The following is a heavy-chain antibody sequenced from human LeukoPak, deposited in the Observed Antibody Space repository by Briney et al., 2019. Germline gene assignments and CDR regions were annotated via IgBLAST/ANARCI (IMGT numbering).Heavy chain of an antibody. CDR2: IYHSGST. V-gene: IGHV4-38-2*02. CDR1: GYSISSGYC. CDR3: ARGNTIFGVVILYPNNWFDP. J-gene: IGHJ5*02. Sequence: PSETLSLTCTVSGYSISSGYCWGWIRQPPGKGLEWIGSIYHSGSTYYNPSLKSRVTISVDTSKNQFSLKLSSVTAADTAVYYCARGNTIFGVVILYPNNWFDPWGQGTLVTVSS. D-gene: IGHD3-3*01.